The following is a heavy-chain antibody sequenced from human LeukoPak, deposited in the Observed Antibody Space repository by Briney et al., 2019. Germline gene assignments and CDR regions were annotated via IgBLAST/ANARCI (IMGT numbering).Heavy chain of an antibody. D-gene: IGHD5-18*01. CDR3: AREGTAMVRHYSDY. J-gene: IGHJ4*02. V-gene: IGHV3-30*04. CDR1: GFTFSTHA. CDR2: ISHDGRYK. Sequence: GRSLRLSCAASGFTFSTHAMHWVRQAPGKGLEWVAVISHDGRYKYYGNSVKGRFTISRDNSKNTLSLEMISLRGEDTALYYCAREGTAMVRHYSDYWGQGTLVTVSS.